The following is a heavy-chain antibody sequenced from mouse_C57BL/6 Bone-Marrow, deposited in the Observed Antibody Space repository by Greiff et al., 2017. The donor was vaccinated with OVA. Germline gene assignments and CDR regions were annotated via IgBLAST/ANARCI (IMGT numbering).Heavy chain of an antibody. CDR1: GYAFTNYL. Sequence: VQLQQSGAELVRPGTSVKVSCKASGYAFTNYLIEWVKQRPGQGLEWIGVINPGSGGTNYNEKFKGKATLTADKSSSTAYMQLSSLTSEDSAVYFCARLYYAMDYWGQGTSVTVS. CDR3: ARLYYAMDY. V-gene: IGHV1-54*01. CDR2: INPGSGGT. J-gene: IGHJ4*01.